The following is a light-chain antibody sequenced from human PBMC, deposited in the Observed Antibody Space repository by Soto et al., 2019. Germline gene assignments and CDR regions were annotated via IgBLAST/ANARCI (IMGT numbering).Light chain of an antibody. CDR2: RAS. CDR3: LQYHNLWA. J-gene: IGKJ1*01. CDR1: QSIYSN. V-gene: IGKV3-15*01. Sequence: ILMTQSPASLSVSPGERATLSCRASQSIYSNIAWYQQRPGQAPRLLIYRASTRATGVPARFSGSGSGTEFTLTISSLQSEDFTVYSCLQYHNLWAFGQGTKVEIK.